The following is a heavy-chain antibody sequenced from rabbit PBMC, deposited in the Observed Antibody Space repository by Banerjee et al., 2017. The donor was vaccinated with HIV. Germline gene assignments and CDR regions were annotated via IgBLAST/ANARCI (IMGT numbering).Heavy chain of an antibody. CDR3: ARDEQASGGYVFNL. V-gene: IGHV1S45*01. CDR1: GFSFRSKYV. J-gene: IGHJ4*01. D-gene: IGHD1-1*01. Sequence: QEQLEESGGDLVKPEGSLTLTCTASGFSFRSKYVMCWVRQAPGKGLEWIACIGVGAAGTEYASWAKGRFTISKTSSTTVTLQMTSLTAADTATYFCARDEQASGGYVFNLWGPGTLVTVS. CDR2: IGVGAAGT.